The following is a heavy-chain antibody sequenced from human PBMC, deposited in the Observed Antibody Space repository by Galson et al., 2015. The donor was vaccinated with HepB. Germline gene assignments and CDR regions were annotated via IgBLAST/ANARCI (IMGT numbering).Heavy chain of an antibody. V-gene: IGHV2-5*02. CDR3: AVTYGDYAATCPRGCDAFNM. J-gene: IGHJ3*02. CDR2: IYWDDDK. D-gene: IGHD4-17*01. CDR1: GFPLTTSGVG. Sequence: PALVKPTQTVTLTCTFSGFPLTTSGVGVAWIRQPPGKALEWLALIYWDDDKRYSPSLKSRVTITKDTSKNQVVLTMTNMDPVDTATYYCAVTYGDYAATCPRGCDAFNMWGQGTMVIVSS.